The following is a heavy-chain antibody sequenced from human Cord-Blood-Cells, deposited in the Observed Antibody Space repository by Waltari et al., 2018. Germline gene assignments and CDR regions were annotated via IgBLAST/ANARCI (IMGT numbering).Heavy chain of an antibody. CDR3: AKDALIIAAAGPYFDY. D-gene: IGHD6-13*01. Sequence: EVQLLESGGGLVKPGGSLRLSCEAFGSTFSSYAMSWVRQAPGKGLGWVSAISGSGGSTYYADSVKGRFTISRDNSKNTLYLQMNSLRAEDTAVYYCAKDALIIAAAGPYFDYWGQGTLVTVSS. CDR2: ISGSGGST. CDR1: GSTFSSYA. V-gene: IGHV3-23*01. J-gene: IGHJ4*02.